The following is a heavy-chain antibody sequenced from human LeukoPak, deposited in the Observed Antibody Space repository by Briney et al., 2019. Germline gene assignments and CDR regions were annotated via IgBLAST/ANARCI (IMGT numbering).Heavy chain of an antibody. CDR1: GFTFSSHS. V-gene: IGHV3-7*04. CDR3: ARGGGLDV. CDR2: INHNGNVN. J-gene: IGHJ6*02. Sequence: GGSLRLSCAASGFTFSSHSMNWARQAPGKGLEWVASINHNGNVNYYVDSVKGRFAISRDNAKNSLYLQMSNLRAEDTAVYFCARGGGLDVWGQGATVTVSS.